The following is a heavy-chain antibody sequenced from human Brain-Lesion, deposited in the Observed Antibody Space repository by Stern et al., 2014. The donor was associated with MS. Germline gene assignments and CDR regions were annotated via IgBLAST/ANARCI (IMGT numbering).Heavy chain of an antibody. Sequence: QLQLQESGPGLVKPSETLSLTCSVSGGSISRSTYYWGWIRQPPGKGLEWIGSIYYSGNTSYNPSLKSRVPIETSTKQISPRMTTVTAADTAVYYCARHDGWLPHYWSQGTLVTVSS. D-gene: IGHD5-12*01. CDR1: GGSISRSTYY. J-gene: IGHJ4*02. CDR2: IYYSGNT. V-gene: IGHV4-39*01. CDR3: ARHDGWLPHY.